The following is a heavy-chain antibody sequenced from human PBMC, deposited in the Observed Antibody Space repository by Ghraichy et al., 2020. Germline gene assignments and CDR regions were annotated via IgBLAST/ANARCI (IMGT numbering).Heavy chain of an antibody. CDR1: GGSINSDY. Sequence: SHTLSLTCTVSGGSINSDYWSWIRQPPGKGLEQIGYIHHSGTTIYNPSLQSRVTISVDTSKNQFSLNLRSVTAADTAVYYCARLGGSGTNPPYDKWGQGILVTVSS. CDR3: ARLGGSGTNPPYDK. CDR2: IHHSGTT. J-gene: IGHJ4*02. V-gene: IGHV4-59*07. D-gene: IGHD3-10*01.